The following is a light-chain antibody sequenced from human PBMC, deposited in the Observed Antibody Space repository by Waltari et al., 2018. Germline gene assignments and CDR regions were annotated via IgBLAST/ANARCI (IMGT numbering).Light chain of an antibody. CDR2: AAS. CDR1: QSGSNY. J-gene: IGKJ4*01. Sequence: DIQMTQSPSSLSASVGDRVTITCRASQSGSNYLNWYQQRPGKAPKLLIYAASTLQSGVPSRFGGSGSGTDFTLTISSLQPEDFATYYCQQGYRTPLTFGGGTKVDIK. CDR3: QQGYRTPLT. V-gene: IGKV1-39*01.